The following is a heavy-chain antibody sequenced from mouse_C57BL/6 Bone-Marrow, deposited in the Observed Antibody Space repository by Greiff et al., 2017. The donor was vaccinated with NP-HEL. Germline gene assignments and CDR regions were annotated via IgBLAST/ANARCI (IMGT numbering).Heavy chain of an antibody. D-gene: IGHD2-3*01. CDR1: GFTFSDFY. J-gene: IGHJ4*01. Sequence: EVHLVESGGGLVQSGRSLRLSCATSGFTFSDFYMEWVRQAPGKGLEWIAASRNKANDYTTEYSASVKGRFIVSRDTSQSILYLQMNALRAEDTAIYYCARDGTYDHYYAMDYWGQGTSVTVAS. CDR2: SRNKANDYTT. V-gene: IGHV7-1*01. CDR3: ARDGTYDHYYAMDY.